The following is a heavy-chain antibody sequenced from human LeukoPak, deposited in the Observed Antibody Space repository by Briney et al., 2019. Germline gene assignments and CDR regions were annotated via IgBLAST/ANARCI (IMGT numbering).Heavy chain of an antibody. CDR3: ARDVGITVADSFDP. Sequence: ASVKVSCKASGYSSTNYGITWVRQAPGQGLEWMGWIHIYRGNTNYAQKFQGRVTMTTDTSTSTVYMEVRGLRSDDTAMYYCARDVGITVADSFDPWGQGTLVTVSS. D-gene: IGHD6-13*01. V-gene: IGHV1-18*01. CDR2: IHIYRGNT. CDR1: GYSSTNYG. J-gene: IGHJ5*02.